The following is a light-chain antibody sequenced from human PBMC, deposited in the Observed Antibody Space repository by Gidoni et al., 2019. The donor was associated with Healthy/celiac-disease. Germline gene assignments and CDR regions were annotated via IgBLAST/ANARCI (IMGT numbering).Light chain of an antibody. V-gene: IGKV1-39*01. CDR3: QQSYSTPLLT. Sequence: DIQMTQSPSSLSASVGDRVTITCRASQSISSYLNWYQQKPGKAPKLLIYAASSLQSGVPSRFSGSGSGTEFTLTISSLQPEDFATYYCQQSYSTPLLTFXGXTKVEIK. CDR2: AAS. J-gene: IGKJ4*01. CDR1: QSISSY.